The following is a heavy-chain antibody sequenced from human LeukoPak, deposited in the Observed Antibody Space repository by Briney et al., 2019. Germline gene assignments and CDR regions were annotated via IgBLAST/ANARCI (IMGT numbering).Heavy chain of an antibody. CDR2: INPSGGST. V-gene: IGHV1-46*01. CDR3: ARGQLVLYYYYGMDV. J-gene: IGHJ6*02. Sequence: AASVKVSCKASGYTFTSYYMHWVRQAPGQGLEWMGMINPSGGSTSYAQKFQGRVTMTRDTSTSTVYMELSSLRSEDTAVYYCARGQLVLYYYYGMDVWGQGTTVTVSS. CDR1: GYTFTSYY. D-gene: IGHD6-6*01.